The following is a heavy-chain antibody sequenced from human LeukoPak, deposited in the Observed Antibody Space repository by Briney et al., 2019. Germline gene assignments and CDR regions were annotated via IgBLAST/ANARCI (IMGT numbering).Heavy chain of an antibody. CDR3: VKGSGALARYFDS. V-gene: IGHV3-9*03. CDR1: GFTFDDYA. CDR2: ISWNSGDI. Sequence: GGSLRLSCAASGFTFDDYAMHWVRQAPGKGLEWVSGISWNSGDIAYADSVKGRFTISRDNAKNSLYLQLNSLRAEDMALYYCVKGSGALARYFDSWGQGTLVTVSS. D-gene: IGHD1-26*01. J-gene: IGHJ4*02.